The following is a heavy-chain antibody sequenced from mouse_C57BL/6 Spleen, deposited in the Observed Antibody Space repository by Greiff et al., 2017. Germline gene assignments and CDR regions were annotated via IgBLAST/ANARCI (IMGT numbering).Heavy chain of an antibody. CDR3: AKMDWDAMDY. D-gene: IGHD4-1*01. CDR2: IWSGGST. V-gene: IGHV2-4*01. Sequence: VQLVESGPGLVQPSQSLSITCTVSGFSLTSYGVHWVRQPPGKGLEWLGVIWSGGSTDYNAAFISRLSISKDNSKSQVFFKMNSLQADDTAIYYCAKMDWDAMDYWGQGTSVTVSS. CDR1: GFSLTSYG. J-gene: IGHJ4*01.